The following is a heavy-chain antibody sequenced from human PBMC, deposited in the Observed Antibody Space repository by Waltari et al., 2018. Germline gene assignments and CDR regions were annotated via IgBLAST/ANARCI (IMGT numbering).Heavy chain of an antibody. V-gene: IGHV1-2*04. J-gene: IGHJ6*02. CDR3: ARDRWGWIGELSYYDGMDV. CDR2: INPNRGDT. CDR1: GYTFTGYY. Sequence: QVQLVQSGAEVKKPGASVKVSCTASGYTFTGYYMHWVRQAPGQGLEWMGWINPNRGDTNYAQKFQGWVTMTRDTSISTAYMELSRLRSDDTAVYYCARDRWGWIGELSYYDGMDVWGQGTTVTVSS. D-gene: IGHD3-10*01.